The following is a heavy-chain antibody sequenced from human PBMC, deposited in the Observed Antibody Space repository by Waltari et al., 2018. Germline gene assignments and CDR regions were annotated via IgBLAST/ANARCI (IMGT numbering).Heavy chain of an antibody. CDR1: GGTLSSHA. D-gene: IGHD1-26*01. V-gene: IGHV1-69*08. J-gene: IGHJ4*02. Sequence: QVQLVQSGGEVKMPGPSVKVSCQASGGTLSSHAISWVRQAPGQGLEWMGRIIPIFGTANYAQKFQGRVTITADKSTSTAYMELSSLRSEDTAVYYCARDGGSGTFDYWGQGTLVTVSS. CDR2: IIPIFGTA. CDR3: ARDGGSGTFDY.